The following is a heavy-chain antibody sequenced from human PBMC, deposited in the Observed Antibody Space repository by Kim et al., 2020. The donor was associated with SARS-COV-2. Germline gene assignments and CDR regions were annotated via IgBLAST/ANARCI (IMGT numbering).Heavy chain of an antibody. CDR3: AKDRGRDERAAFDI. Sequence: GGSLRLSCAASGFTFDDYAMHWVRQAPGKGLEWVSGISWNSGSIGYADSVKGRFTISRDNAKNSLYLQMNSLRAEDTALYYCAKDRGRDERAAFDIWGQGTMVTVSS. V-gene: IGHV3-9*01. CDR1: GFTFDDYA. J-gene: IGHJ3*02. CDR2: ISWNSGSI. D-gene: IGHD3-16*01.